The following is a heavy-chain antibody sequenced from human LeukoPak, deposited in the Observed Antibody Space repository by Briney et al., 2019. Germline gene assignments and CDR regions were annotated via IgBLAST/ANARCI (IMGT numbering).Heavy chain of an antibody. Sequence: PGGSLRLSCAASGFTFSGSAMHWVRQASGEGLEWVGRIRSKANSSATAYAGSVKGRFTISRDDSKNTAYLQMNSLKTEDTAVYYCTRRELPDEYNWFDPWGQGTLVTVSS. CDR1: GFTFSGSA. CDR3: TRRELPDEYNWFDP. CDR2: IRSKANSSAT. J-gene: IGHJ5*02. D-gene: IGHD1-26*01. V-gene: IGHV3-73*01.